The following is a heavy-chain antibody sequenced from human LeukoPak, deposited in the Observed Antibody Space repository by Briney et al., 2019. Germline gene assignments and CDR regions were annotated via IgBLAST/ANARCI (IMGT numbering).Heavy chain of an antibody. J-gene: IGHJ3*02. CDR1: GFTFSSYW. CDR2: INSDGSST. Sequence: QTGGSLRLSCAASGFTFSSYWMHWVRQAPGKGLVWVSRINSDGSSTNYADSVKGRFTISRDNAKNLLYLQMNSLRAEDTAVYYCAREDYIDAFDIWGQGTMVTVSS. V-gene: IGHV3-74*01. D-gene: IGHD4-11*01. CDR3: AREDYIDAFDI.